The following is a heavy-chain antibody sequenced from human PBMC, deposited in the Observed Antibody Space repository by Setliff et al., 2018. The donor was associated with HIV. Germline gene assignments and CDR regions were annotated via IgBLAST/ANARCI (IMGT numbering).Heavy chain of an antibody. CDR2: ITHSGST. CDR3: ATKGWNAYQAFDS. D-gene: IGHD2-2*01. V-gene: IGHV4-34*01. J-gene: IGHJ4*02. CDR1: GGSFSDYS. Sequence: SETLSLTCAVYGGSFSDYSCNWIRQTPERGLEWVAEITHSGSTNYNPSLRGQVTMTLGTSKNHFSLNLRSVTAADTAFYYCATKGWNAYQAFDSWGQGTLVTVSS.